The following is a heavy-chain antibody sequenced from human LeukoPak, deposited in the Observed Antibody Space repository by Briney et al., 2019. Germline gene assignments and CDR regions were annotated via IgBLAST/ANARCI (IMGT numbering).Heavy chain of an antibody. CDR3: ARDWELGH. D-gene: IGHD1-26*01. CDR1: GGSIGNFF. J-gene: IGHJ4*02. Sequence: SETLSLTCTVSGGSIGNFFWSWIRQSPGEGLEWIGFIYENGRTSYNPSLKSRVTLSVDMSKNQFSLRLTSMTAEDTAVYYCARDWELGHWGRGILVTVTS. CDR2: IYENGRT. V-gene: IGHV4-59*01.